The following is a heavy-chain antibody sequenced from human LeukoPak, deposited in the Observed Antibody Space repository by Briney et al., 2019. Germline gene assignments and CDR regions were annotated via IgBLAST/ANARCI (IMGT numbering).Heavy chain of an antibody. Sequence: SQTLSLTCAISGDSVSSNSAAWNWIRQSPSRGLEWQGRTYYRSKWYNDYGTSVKGRITINPDTSKNQFSLQLNSVTPEDTAVYYCARDGPGELLLDYWGQGTLVTVSS. J-gene: IGHJ4*02. V-gene: IGHV6-1*01. CDR3: ARDGPGELLLDY. CDR2: TYYRSKWYN. CDR1: GDSVSSNSAA. D-gene: IGHD1-7*01.